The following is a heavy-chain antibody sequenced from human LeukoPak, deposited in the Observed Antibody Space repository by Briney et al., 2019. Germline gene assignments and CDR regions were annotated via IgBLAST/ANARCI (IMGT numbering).Heavy chain of an antibody. CDR1: GFTVSSYS. J-gene: IGHJ4*02. V-gene: IGHV3-21*01. D-gene: IGHD3-22*01. CDR2: ISSSSSYI. Sequence: GGSLRLSCAASGFTVSSYSMNWVRQAPGKGLEWVSSISSSSSYIYYADSVKGRFTISRDNAKNSLYLQMNSLRAEDTAVYYCARVPYYDSSGYYYVFDYWGQGTLVTVSS. CDR3: ARVPYYDSSGYYYVFDY.